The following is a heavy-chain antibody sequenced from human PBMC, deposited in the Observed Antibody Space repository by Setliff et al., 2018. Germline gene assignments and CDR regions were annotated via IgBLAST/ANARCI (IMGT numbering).Heavy chain of an antibody. Sequence: GGSLRLSCGISGFTFNNYYMSWVRRAPGKGLEWVAIIKQDGSEKYYVDSVKGRFTISRDNTRNSLYLQMNSLRAEDTAVYYCARNGGLDYWGQGALVTVSS. V-gene: IGHV3-7*01. J-gene: IGHJ4*02. CDR1: GFTFNNYY. CDR2: IKQDGSEK. D-gene: IGHD2-8*01. CDR3: ARNGGLDY.